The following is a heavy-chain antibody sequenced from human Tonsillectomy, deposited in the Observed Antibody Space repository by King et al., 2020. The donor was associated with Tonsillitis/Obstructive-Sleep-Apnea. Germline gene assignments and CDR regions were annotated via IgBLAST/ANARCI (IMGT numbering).Heavy chain of an antibody. CDR2: INHSGNT. Sequence: VQLQQWGAGLLKPSETLSLTCTIYGGSFRGYYWSWIRQPPGKGLGWIGEINHSGNTNYNPSLKSRVTLSVDTSKNQFSLKVNSVTAADTAVYYCARRGHMDVWGTGTTVTVSS. D-gene: IGHD3-10*01. CDR3: ARRGHMDV. CDR1: GGSFRGYY. V-gene: IGHV4-34*01. J-gene: IGHJ6*03.